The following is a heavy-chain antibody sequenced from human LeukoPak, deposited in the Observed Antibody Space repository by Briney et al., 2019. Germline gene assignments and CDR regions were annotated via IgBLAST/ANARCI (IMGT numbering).Heavy chain of an antibody. J-gene: IGHJ4*02. CDR1: GGSISNYY. Sequence: SETLSLTYTVSGGSISNYYWSWIRQPPGKGLEWIAYIYYTGITNYNPSLKSRVTISVDTSKNQFSLKLTSVTAADTAVYYCARHAPQDYFDYWGQGTLVTVSS. V-gene: IGHV4-59*08. CDR3: ARHAPQDYFDY. CDR2: IYYTGIT.